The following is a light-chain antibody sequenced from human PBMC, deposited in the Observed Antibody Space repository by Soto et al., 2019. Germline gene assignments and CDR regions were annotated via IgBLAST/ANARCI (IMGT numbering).Light chain of an antibody. CDR2: GAS. Sequence: EIVLTQSPGTLSLSPGERATLSCRARQSVSSSYLAWYQQKPGQAPRLLIYGASSRATGIPVRFSGSGSGTDFTLSISRLEREDFAVYYCQQYGSTYTFGRGTKVDIK. CDR3: QQYGSTYT. J-gene: IGKJ2*01. CDR1: QSVSSSY. V-gene: IGKV3-20*01.